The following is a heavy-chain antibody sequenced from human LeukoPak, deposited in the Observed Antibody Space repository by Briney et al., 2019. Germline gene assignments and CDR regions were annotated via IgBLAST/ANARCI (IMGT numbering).Heavy chain of an antibody. CDR1: GYTFTSYD. CDR3: ARVGYSSSWYPTYMDV. D-gene: IGHD6-13*01. V-gene: IGHV1-8*01. Sequence: ASVKVSCKASGYTFTSYDINWVRQATGQGLEWMGWMNPNSGNTGYAQKFQGRVTMTRNTSISTAYMELSSLRSEDTAVYYCARVGYSSSWYPTYMDVWGKGTTVTISS. J-gene: IGHJ6*03. CDR2: MNPNSGNT.